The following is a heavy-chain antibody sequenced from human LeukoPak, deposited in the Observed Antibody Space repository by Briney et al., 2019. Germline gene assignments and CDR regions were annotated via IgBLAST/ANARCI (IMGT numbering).Heavy chain of an antibody. Sequence: KTSETLSLTCTVSGGSVSSGSYYWSWIRQPPGKGLEWIGYIYYSGSTNYNPSLKSQVTISVGTSKNQFSLKLSSVTAADTAVYYCARDGGYSYGYDYWGQGTLVTVSS. CDR1: GGSVSSGSYY. CDR2: IYYSGST. CDR3: ARDGGYSYGYDY. V-gene: IGHV4-61*01. D-gene: IGHD5-18*01. J-gene: IGHJ4*02.